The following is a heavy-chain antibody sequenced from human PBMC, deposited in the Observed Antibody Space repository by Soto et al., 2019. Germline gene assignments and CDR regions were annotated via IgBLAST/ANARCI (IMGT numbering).Heavy chain of an antibody. CDR3: ARGLAEDGA. Sequence: QVQLVQSGAEVKKPGASVKVSCTASGYTFTHYAVNWVRHAPGQRLEWMGFINAGSGNTKYSQTFQGRLTFTKDTSASTAYMDLSSLSSEDTAIYYCARGLAEDGAWGQGTLVTGSS. V-gene: IGHV1-3*01. CDR2: INAGSGNT. D-gene: IGHD2-8*01. CDR1: GYTFTHYA. J-gene: IGHJ5*02.